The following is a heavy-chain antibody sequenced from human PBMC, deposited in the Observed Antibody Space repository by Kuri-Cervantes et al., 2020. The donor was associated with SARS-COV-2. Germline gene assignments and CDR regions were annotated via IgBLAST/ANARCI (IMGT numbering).Heavy chain of an antibody. CDR3: AREALTTVIDY. Sequence: GESLKISCAASGSTFSNAWMSWVRQAPGKGLEWVGRIKSKTDGGTTDYAAPVKGRFTISRDDSKNTLYLQMNSLKTEDTAVYYCAREALTTVIDYWGQGTLVTVSS. D-gene: IGHD4-17*01. J-gene: IGHJ4*02. V-gene: IGHV3-15*01. CDR1: GSTFSNAW. CDR2: IKSKTDGGTT.